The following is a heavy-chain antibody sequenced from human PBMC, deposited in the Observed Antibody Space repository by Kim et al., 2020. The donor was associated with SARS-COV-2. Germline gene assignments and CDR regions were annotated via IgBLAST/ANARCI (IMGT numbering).Heavy chain of an antibody. CDR1: GGSISSYY. Sequence: SETLSLTCTVSGGSISSYYWSWIRQPPGKGLEWIGYIYYSGSTNYNPSLKSRVTISVDTSKNQFSLKLSSVTAADTAVYYCARVSRGWFEHGWFDPWGQGTLVTVSS. D-gene: IGHD3-10*01. J-gene: IGHJ5*02. CDR3: ARVSRGWFEHGWFDP. V-gene: IGHV4-59*01. CDR2: IYYSGST.